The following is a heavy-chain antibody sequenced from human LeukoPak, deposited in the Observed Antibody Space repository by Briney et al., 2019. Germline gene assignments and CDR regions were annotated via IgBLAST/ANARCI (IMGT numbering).Heavy chain of an antibody. CDR1: GGTFSSYA. CDR2: IIPIFGTA. Sequence: ASVKVSCKASGGTFSSYAISWVRQAPGQGLEWMGGIIPIFGTASYAQKFQGRVTMTRDTSTSTVYMELSSLRSEDTAVYYCARAPYDSSGYTSFQHWGQGTLVTVSS. V-gene: IGHV1-69*05. CDR3: ARAPYDSSGYTSFQH. J-gene: IGHJ1*01. D-gene: IGHD3-22*01.